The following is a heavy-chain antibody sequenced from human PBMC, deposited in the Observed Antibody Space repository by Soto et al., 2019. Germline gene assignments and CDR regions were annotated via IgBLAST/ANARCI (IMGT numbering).Heavy chain of an antibody. CDR1: GGTFSSYT. CDR3: AGEGGENALGY. J-gene: IGHJ4*02. V-gene: IGHV1-69*08. Sequence: QVQLVQSGAEVKKPGSSVKVSCKASGGTFSSYTISWVRQAPGQGLEWMGRIIPILGIANYAQKFQGRVTITADKSTGTAYMELRSLRSEDTAVYYCAGEGGENALGYWGQGTLVTVSS. D-gene: IGHD3-16*01. CDR2: IIPILGIA.